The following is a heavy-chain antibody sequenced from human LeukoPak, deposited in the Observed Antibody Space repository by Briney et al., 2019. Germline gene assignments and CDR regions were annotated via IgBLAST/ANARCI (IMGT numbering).Heavy chain of an antibody. D-gene: IGHD3-10*01. CDR2: IRYDGSNK. Sequence: GGSLRLSCAGPGFTFSSYGMHWVGQAQGKGRGGVAFIRYDGSNKYYADSVKGRFTISRDNSKNTLYLQMNSLRAEDTAVYYCARSTYGYFDYWGQGTLVTVSS. J-gene: IGHJ4*02. CDR3: ARSTYGYFDY. V-gene: IGHV3-30*02. CDR1: GFTFSSYG.